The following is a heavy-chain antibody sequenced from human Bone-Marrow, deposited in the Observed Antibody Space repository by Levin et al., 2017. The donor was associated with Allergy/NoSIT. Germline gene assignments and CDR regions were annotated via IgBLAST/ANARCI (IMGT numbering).Heavy chain of an antibody. CDR1: GFTFSNYG. Sequence: GGSLRLSCAVSGFTFSNYGMHWVRQAPGKGLEWVALISYDGSDKDYADSVKGRFTISRDSSKNTLYLQMNSLRAEDTAVYYCAKLLPWLVLTAPFDYWGDGALVTVSS. CDR3: AKLLPWLVLTAPFDY. V-gene: IGHV3-30*18. CDR2: ISYDGSDK. D-gene: IGHD6-19*01. J-gene: IGHJ4*01.